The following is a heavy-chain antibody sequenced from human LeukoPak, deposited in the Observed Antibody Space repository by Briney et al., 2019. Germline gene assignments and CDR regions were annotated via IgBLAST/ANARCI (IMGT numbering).Heavy chain of an antibody. CDR3: KGDQLLWLISLITSDDAFDI. J-gene: IGHJ3*02. Sequence: SETLSLTCAVYGGSFSGYDWSWIRQPPGKGLEWIGKINHSGSTNYNPSLKSRVTISVDTSKNQFSLKLSSVTAADTAVYYCKGDQLLWLISLITSDDAFDIWGQGTMVTVSS. V-gene: IGHV4-34*01. CDR1: GGSFSGYD. D-gene: IGHD2-2*01. CDR2: INHSGST.